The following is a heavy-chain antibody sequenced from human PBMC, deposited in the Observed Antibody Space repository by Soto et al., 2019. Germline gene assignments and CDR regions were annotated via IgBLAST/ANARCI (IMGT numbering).Heavy chain of an antibody. CDR1: GGTFSSYA. D-gene: IGHD5-12*01. J-gene: IGHJ4*02. CDR2: IIPIFGTA. CDR3: AREFGGYSGYDPPAFYY. Sequence: SVKVSCKASGGTFSSYAISWVRQAPGQGLEWMGGIIPIFGTANYAQKFQGRVTITADESTSTAYMELSSLRSEDTAVYYCAREFGGYSGYDPPAFYYWGQGTLVTVSS. V-gene: IGHV1-69*13.